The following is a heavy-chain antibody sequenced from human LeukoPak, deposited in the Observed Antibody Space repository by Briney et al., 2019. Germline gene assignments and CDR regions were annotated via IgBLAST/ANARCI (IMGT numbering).Heavy chain of an antibody. CDR3: ARDRPRRVVPAASGLDY. CDR2: IIPILGIA. V-gene: IGHV1-69*04. J-gene: IGHJ4*02. Sequence: SVKVSCKASGGTFSSYAISWVRQAPGQGLEWMGRIIPILGIANYAQKFQGRVTITADKSTSTAYMELSSLRSEDTAVYYCARDRPRRVVPAASGLDYWGQGTLVTVSS. CDR1: GGTFSSYA. D-gene: IGHD2-2*01.